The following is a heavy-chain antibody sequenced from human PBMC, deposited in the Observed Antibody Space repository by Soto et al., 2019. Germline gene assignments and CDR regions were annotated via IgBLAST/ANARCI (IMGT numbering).Heavy chain of an antibody. Sequence: ETLSLTCTVSGGSISSYYWSWIRQPPGKGLEWIGYIYYSGSTNYNPSLKSRVTISVDTSKNQFSLKLSSVTAADTAMYYCARHSRYCSSTSCYYYYYYGMDVWGQGTTVTVSS. CDR3: ARHSRYCSSTSCYYYYYYGMDV. D-gene: IGHD2-2*01. V-gene: IGHV4-59*01. CDR2: IYYSGST. J-gene: IGHJ6*02. CDR1: GGSISSYY.